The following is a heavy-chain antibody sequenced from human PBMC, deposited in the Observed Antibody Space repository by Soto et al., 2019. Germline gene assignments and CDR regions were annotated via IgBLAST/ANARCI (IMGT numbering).Heavy chain of an antibody. CDR2: IIPIFGTA. CDR1: GGTFSSYA. V-gene: IGHV1-69*13. Sequence: SVKVSCKASGGTFSSYAISWVRQAPGQGLEWMGGIIPIFGTANYAQKFQGRVTITADESTSTAYMELSSLRSEDTAVYYCARVLLMVYAISPRAGYYYYGMDVWGQGTTVTVSS. D-gene: IGHD2-8*01. CDR3: ARVLLMVYAISPRAGYYYYGMDV. J-gene: IGHJ6*02.